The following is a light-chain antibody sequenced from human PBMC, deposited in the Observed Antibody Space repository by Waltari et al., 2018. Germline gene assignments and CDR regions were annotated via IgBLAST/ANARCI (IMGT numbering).Light chain of an antibody. CDR2: GAS. Sequence: VMTQSPATLSVSPGERATLSCRASQSVGGNLAWYQQKPGQAPRLLIYGASTWVTGLPARFSGRGSETEFTLTISSVQSEEFAVYYCQQYNDWPLYTFGQGTKLEIK. V-gene: IGKV3-15*01. CDR3: QQYNDWPLYT. J-gene: IGKJ2*01. CDR1: QSVGGN.